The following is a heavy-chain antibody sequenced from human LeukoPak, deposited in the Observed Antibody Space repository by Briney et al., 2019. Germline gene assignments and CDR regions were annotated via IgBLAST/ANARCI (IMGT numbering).Heavy chain of an antibody. J-gene: IGHJ6*02. Sequence: GGSLRLSCAASGFTFYDYAMHWVRHAPGKGLEWVSHISGDGGSTYYADSVKGGFTISRDNSKNSLYLQMNSLRTEDTALYYYAKDMGGIAVAGTPDYYGMDVWGQGTTVTVSS. D-gene: IGHD6-19*01. V-gene: IGHV3-43*02. CDR1: GFTFYDYA. CDR2: ISGDGGST. CDR3: AKDMGGIAVAGTPDYYGMDV.